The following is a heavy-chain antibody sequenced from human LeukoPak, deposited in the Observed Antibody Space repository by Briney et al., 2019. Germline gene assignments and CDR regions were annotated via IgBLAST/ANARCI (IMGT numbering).Heavy chain of an antibody. CDR3: ARSPTSWYFDY. J-gene: IGHJ4*02. CDR1: GFTFSGSG. D-gene: IGHD2-2*01. V-gene: IGHV3-30*19. CDR2: IRYHGSDK. Sequence: GGSLRLSCAASGFTFSGSGMHWVRQAPGKGLEWAAVIRYHGSDKYYADSVKGRFTISRDNSKNTLDLQMNSLRAEDTSVYYCARSPTSWYFDYWGQGTLVTVSS.